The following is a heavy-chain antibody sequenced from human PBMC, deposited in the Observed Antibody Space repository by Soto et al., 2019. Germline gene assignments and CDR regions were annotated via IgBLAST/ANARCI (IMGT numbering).Heavy chain of an antibody. CDR1: GGSISSYY. CDR3: ATNSGSYLIGYFDL. D-gene: IGHD1-26*01. J-gene: IGHJ2*01. V-gene: IGHV4-59*01. Sequence: QVQLQESGPGLVKPSETLSLTCTVSGGSISSYYWSWIRQPPGKGLEWIGYIYYSGSTNYNPSLMSRVTISVDTSKNQFSLKLSSVTAADTAVYYCATNSGSYLIGYFDLWGRGTLVTVSS. CDR2: IYYSGST.